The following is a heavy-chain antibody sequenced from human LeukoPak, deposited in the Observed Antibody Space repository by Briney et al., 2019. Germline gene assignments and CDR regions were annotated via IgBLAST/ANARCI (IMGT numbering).Heavy chain of an antibody. V-gene: IGHV3-7*01. CDR2: IKPDGSEK. CDR3: ARGDFNDYGDYVDAFEI. D-gene: IGHD4-17*01. Sequence: PGGSLRLSCAASGFTFSSYWMSWVRQAPGKGLEWVSNIKPDGSEKYCVDSVKGRFTISRDNAKNSLYLQMNSLRAEDTAVYYCARGDFNDYGDYVDAFEIWGQGTMGTVSA. CDR1: GFTFSSYW. J-gene: IGHJ3*02.